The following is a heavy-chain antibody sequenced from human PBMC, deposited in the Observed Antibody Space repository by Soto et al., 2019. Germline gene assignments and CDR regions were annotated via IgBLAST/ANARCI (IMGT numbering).Heavy chain of an antibody. CDR1: GGSFSGYY. CDR3: ARYRPHWFDP. V-gene: IGHV4-34*01. CDR2: INHSGST. D-gene: IGHD4-4*01. J-gene: IGHJ5*02. Sequence: QVQLQQWGAGLLKPSETLSLTCAVYGGSFSGYYWSWIRQPPGKGLEWIGEINHSGSTNYNPSLKSRVTISVDTSKNQFALKLSSVTAADTAVYYCARYRPHWFDPWGQGTLVTVSS.